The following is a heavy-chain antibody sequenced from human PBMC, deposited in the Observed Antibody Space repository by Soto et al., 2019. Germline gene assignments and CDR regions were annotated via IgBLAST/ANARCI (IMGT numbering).Heavy chain of an antibody. Sequence: ASVKVSCKASGYTFTSYGISWVRQAPGQGLEWMGWISAYNGNTNYAQKLQGRVTMTTDTSTSTAYMELRSLRSDDTAVYYCARVTLYCSSTSCAAANYYYYYMDVWGKGTTVTVSS. CDR3: ARVTLYCSSTSCAAANYYYYYMDV. CDR2: ISAYNGNT. J-gene: IGHJ6*03. V-gene: IGHV1-18*01. D-gene: IGHD2-2*01. CDR1: GYTFTSYG.